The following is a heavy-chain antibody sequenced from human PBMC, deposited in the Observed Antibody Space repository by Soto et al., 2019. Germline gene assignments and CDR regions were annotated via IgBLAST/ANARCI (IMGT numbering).Heavy chain of an antibody. V-gene: IGHV1-18*01. CDR3: ARVGGVKGYNHFDAFDY. Sequence: QVTLVQSGTEVKKPGASVKVSCTASDYSFTTYGLSWVRQAPGQGLEWMGWIRAYTGYAEYAQKFQGRVTMTMNRSMTTAYMELRSLRSDDTAVYYCARVGGVKGYNHFDAFDYWGQGTLDTVSS. J-gene: IGHJ4*02. CDR1: DYSFTTYG. CDR2: IRAYTGYA. D-gene: IGHD1-1*01.